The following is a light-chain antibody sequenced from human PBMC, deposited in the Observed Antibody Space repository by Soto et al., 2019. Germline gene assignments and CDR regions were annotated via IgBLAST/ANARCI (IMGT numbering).Light chain of an antibody. CDR3: QQSYGTPYT. V-gene: IGKV4-1*01. CDR2: WAS. Sequence: DIVMTQSPDSLAVSLGERATINCKSSQSVLYSSNNKNYLAWYQQKPGQPPKALFYWASTRESGVPDRFSGSGSGTDFTLTISSLQAEDVAVYYCQQSYGTPYTSGQGTKLEIK. CDR1: QSVLYSSNNKNY. J-gene: IGKJ2*01.